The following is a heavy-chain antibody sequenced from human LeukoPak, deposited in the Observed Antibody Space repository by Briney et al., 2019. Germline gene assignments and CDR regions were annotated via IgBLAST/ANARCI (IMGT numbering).Heavy chain of an antibody. Sequence: SETLSLTCTVSGGSISTYYWSWIRQPPGKGLEWIGYIYYTGSTNHNPSLKSRVTISVDTSKNQFSLKLSSVTAADTAVYYCARVVYSGYDFRGAMDVWGKGTTVTVSS. CDR1: GGSISTYY. V-gene: IGHV4-59*01. CDR2: IYYTGST. CDR3: ARVVYSGYDFRGAMDV. J-gene: IGHJ6*03. D-gene: IGHD5-12*01.